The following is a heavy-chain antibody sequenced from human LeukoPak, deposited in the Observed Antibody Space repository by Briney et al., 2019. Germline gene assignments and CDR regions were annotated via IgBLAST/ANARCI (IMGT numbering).Heavy chain of an antibody. D-gene: IGHD3/OR15-3a*01. J-gene: IGHJ4*02. CDR3: ARLSWTAPLDY. CDR1: GYTLTELS. Sequence: ASVKVSCKVSGYTLTELSMHWVRQAPGKGLEWMGGFDPEDGETIYAQKFQGRVTMTTDTSTSTAYMELRSLRSDDTAVYYCARLSWTAPLDYWGQGTLVTVSS. CDR2: FDPEDGET. V-gene: IGHV1-24*01.